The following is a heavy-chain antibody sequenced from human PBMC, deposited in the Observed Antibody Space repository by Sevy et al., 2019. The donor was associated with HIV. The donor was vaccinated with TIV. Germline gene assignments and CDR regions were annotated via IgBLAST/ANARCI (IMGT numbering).Heavy chain of an antibody. V-gene: IGHV3-74*01. D-gene: IGHD3-10*01. CDR3: ARDGYYYGSGSYYDAFDI. CDR2: INSVGSST. CDR1: GFTFSSYW. J-gene: IGHJ3*02. Sequence: GGSLRLSCAASGFTFSSYWMHWVRQAPGKGLVWVSRINSVGSSTSYGGSVKGRFTISRDNAKNTLYLQMNSLRAEDTAVYYCARDGYYYGSGSYYDAFDIWGQGTMVTVSS.